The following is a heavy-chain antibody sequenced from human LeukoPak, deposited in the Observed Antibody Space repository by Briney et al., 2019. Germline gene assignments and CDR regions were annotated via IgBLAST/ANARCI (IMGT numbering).Heavy chain of an antibody. CDR3: ARDGGPITMVRGKEPNVGAFDI. CDR1: GYSISSSSYY. D-gene: IGHD3-10*01. Sequence: SETLSLTCTVSGYSISSSSYYWGWIRQPPGKGLEWIGSIYYSGSTYYNPSLKSRVTISVDASKNQFSLKLSSVTAADTAVYYCARDGGPITMVRGKEPNVGAFDIWGQGTMVTVSS. V-gene: IGHV4-39*07. CDR2: IYYSGST. J-gene: IGHJ3*02.